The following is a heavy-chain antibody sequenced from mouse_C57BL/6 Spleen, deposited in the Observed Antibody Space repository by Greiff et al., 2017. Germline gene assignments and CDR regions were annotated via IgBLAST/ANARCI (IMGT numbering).Heavy chain of an antibody. CDR2: ISYDGSN. CDR3: AREGTYDEFAY. Sequence: EVQLQQSGPGLVKPSQSLSLTCSVTGYSITSGYYWNWIRQFPGNKLEWMGYISYDGSNNYNPSLKNRISITRDTSKNQFFLKLNSVTTEDTATYYCAREGTYDEFAYWGQGTLVTVSA. V-gene: IGHV3-6*01. CDR1: GYSITSGYY. D-gene: IGHD2-12*01. J-gene: IGHJ3*01.